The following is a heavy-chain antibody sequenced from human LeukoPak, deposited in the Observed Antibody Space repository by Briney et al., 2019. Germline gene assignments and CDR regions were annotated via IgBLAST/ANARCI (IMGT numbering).Heavy chain of an antibody. Sequence: GGSLRLSCAASGFTFSSYAMSWVRQAPGKGLEWVSAISGSGGSTYYADSVKGRFTISRGNSKNTLYLQMNSLRAEDTAVYYCAKPPTVAGYYYYYMDVWGKGTTVTVSS. V-gene: IGHV3-23*01. CDR2: ISGSGGST. D-gene: IGHD6-19*01. CDR1: GFTFSSYA. CDR3: AKPPTVAGYYYYYMDV. J-gene: IGHJ6*03.